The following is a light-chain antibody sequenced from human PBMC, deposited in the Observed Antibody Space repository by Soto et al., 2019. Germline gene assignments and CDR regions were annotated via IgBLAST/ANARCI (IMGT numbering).Light chain of an antibody. CDR1: QNVTSTF. J-gene: IGKJ1*01. V-gene: IGKV3-20*01. CDR3: QQSDSTRT. CDR2: GAS. Sequence: EIVLTQSPGTLSLSPGERATLSSRASQNVTSTFLAWYQQKPRQAPRLLIYGASRRATGIPDRFSGSGSGTDFTRTIARLEPEDFAVYYFQQSDSTRTFGSRTKVEMK.